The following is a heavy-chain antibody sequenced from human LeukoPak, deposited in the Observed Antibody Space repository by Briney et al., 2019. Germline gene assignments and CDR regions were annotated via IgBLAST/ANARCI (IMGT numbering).Heavy chain of an antibody. CDR3: ASGYSYGRY. D-gene: IGHD5-18*01. CDR2: IIPIFGIA. CDR1: GGTFSSYA. J-gene: IGHJ4*02. Sequence: GASVKVSCKASGGTFSSYAISWVRQAPGQGLEWMGWIIPIFGIANYARKFQGRVTITADKSTSTAYMELSSLRSEDTAVYYCASGYSYGRYWGQGTLVTVSS. V-gene: IGHV1-69*10.